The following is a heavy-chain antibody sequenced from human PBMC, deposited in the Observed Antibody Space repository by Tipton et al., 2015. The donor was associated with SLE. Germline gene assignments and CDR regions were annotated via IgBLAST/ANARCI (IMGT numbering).Heavy chain of an antibody. D-gene: IGHD5-18*01. V-gene: IGHV4-4*02. CDR2: IHHRGST. Sequence: TLSLTCAVSGASISRSNWWSWVRQPPGKGLEYIGEIHHRGSTNYKSSLRGRVTISVDKSKNQFSLKLTSVTAADTAVYYCARWIPLTGINVWGQGATVTVSS. J-gene: IGHJ6*02. CDR3: ARWIPLTGINV. CDR1: GASISRSNW.